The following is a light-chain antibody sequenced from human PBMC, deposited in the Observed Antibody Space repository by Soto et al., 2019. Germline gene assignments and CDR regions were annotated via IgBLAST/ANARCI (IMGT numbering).Light chain of an antibody. Sequence: EIVMTQSPATLSVSPGERATLSCRASQSVSSNLAWYQQKPGQAPRLLIYGASTRATGIPARFSGSGSGTEFTLTISSLQFEDFEVYYCQQYNNWPPLTFGGGTKV. V-gene: IGKV3-15*01. J-gene: IGKJ4*01. CDR1: QSVSSN. CDR3: QQYNNWPPLT. CDR2: GAS.